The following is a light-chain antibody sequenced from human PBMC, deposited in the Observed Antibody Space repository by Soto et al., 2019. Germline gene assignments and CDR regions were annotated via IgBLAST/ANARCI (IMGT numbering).Light chain of an antibody. Sequence: DIVMTQSPVALSVSPGESAALSCRASQSVGRNFAWYQQRPGQAPRVLIYGTSTRATGVPARFSGSGSGTDFTLTISSLQSEDFAVYYSQQYNKWQYTFGHGTSLEIK. CDR1: QSVGRN. CDR2: GTS. CDR3: QQYNKWQYT. J-gene: IGKJ2*01. V-gene: IGKV3-15*01.